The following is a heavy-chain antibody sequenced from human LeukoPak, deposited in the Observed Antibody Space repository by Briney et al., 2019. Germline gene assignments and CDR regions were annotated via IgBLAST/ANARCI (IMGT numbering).Heavy chain of an antibody. CDR1: GFIFSKYS. Sequence: GGSLRLSCAASGFIFSKYSMHWVRQAPGKGLEWVSYISSSSDTIYYADSVKGRFTISRDNAKNSLYLQMNSLRAEDTAVYYCARSDYVAWFDPWGQGTLVTVSS. CDR2: ISSSSDTI. J-gene: IGHJ5*02. D-gene: IGHD4-17*01. V-gene: IGHV3-48*04. CDR3: ARSDYVAWFDP.